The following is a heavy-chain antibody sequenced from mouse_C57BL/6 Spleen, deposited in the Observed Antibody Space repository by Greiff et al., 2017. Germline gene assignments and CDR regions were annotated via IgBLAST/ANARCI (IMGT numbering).Heavy chain of an antibody. Sequence: EVQRVESGPGLVKPSQSLSLTCSVTGYSITSGYYWNWLRQFPGNKLEWMGYISYDGSNNYNPSLKNRISITRDTSKDQFFLKLNSVTTEDTATYYCARTYYGYDRDAMDYWGQGTSVTVSS. J-gene: IGHJ4*01. D-gene: IGHD2-9*01. CDR2: ISYDGSN. V-gene: IGHV3-6*01. CDR3: ARTYYGYDRDAMDY. CDR1: GYSITSGYY.